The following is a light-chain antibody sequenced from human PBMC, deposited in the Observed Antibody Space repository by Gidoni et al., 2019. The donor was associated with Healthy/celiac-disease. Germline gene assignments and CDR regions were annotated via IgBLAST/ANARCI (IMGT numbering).Light chain of an antibody. CDR1: QGISSY. Sequence: IQLTQSPSSLYASVGERVTMTCRASQGISSYLAWYQQKPGKSTKLLIYAASTLQSGVPSRFSGSGSGTDFTLTISSLQPEDFATYYCRKRNSDHLFGGGTKVEIK. CDR3: RKRNSDHL. J-gene: IGKJ4*01. CDR2: AAS. V-gene: IGKV1-9*01.